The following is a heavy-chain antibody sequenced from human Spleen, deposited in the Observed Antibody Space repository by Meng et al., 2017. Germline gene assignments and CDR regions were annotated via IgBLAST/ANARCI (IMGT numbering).Heavy chain of an antibody. CDR1: GFTFSTYA. CDR2: LSGSGVTT. V-gene: IGHV3-23*01. CDR3: AREDRFGDLNSYYYYYYGMDV. Sequence: GGSLRLSCAASGFTFSTYAMSWVRQAPGKGLEWVSGLSGSGVTTYYADSVKGRFTISRDNAKNSLYLQMNSLRAEDTAVYYCAREDRFGDLNSYYYYYYGMDVWGQGTTVTVSS. J-gene: IGHJ6*02. D-gene: IGHD3-10*01.